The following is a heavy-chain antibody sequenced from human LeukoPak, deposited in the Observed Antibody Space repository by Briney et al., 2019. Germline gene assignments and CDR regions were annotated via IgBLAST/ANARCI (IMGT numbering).Heavy chain of an antibody. J-gene: IGHJ4*02. Sequence: ASVKVSCKASGYTFTSYDINWVRQATGQGLEWMGWISAYNGNTNYAQKLQGRVTMTTDTSTSTAYMELRSLRSDDTAVYYCAVGYSGYDYLDYWGQGTLVTVSS. V-gene: IGHV1-18*01. D-gene: IGHD5-12*01. CDR2: ISAYNGNT. CDR1: GYTFTSYD. CDR3: AVGYSGYDYLDY.